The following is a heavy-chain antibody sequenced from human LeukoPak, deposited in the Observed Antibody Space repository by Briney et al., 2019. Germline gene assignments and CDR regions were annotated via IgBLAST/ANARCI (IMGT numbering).Heavy chain of an antibody. J-gene: IGHJ4*02. CDR1: GFTFSSYW. D-gene: IGHD6-6*01. CDR3: ARGGFTARSSFDY. V-gene: IGHV3-74*01. CDR2: INCDGSST. Sequence: SGGSLRLSCAASGFTFSSYWMHWVRQAPGKGLVWVSRINCDGSSTSYADSVKGRFTISRDNAKNTLYLQMNSLRAEDTAVYYCARGGFTARSSFDYWGQGTLVTVSS.